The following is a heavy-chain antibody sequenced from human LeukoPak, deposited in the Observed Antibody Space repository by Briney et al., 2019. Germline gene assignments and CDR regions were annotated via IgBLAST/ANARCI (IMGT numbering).Heavy chain of an antibody. CDR3: ARTGAIIVSDAFDI. D-gene: IGHD3-16*02. CDR2: IYYSGST. V-gene: IGHV4-59*01. CDR1: GGSISSYY. Sequence: SETLSLTCTVSGGSISSYYWSWLRQPPGKGLEWIGYIYYSGSTNYNPSLKSRVTISVDTSKNQFSLKLSSVTAADTAVYYCARTGAIIVSDAFDIWGQGTMVTVSS. J-gene: IGHJ3*02.